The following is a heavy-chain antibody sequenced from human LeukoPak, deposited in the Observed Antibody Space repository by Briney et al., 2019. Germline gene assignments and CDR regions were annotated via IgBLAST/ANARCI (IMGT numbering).Heavy chain of an antibody. D-gene: IGHD1-26*01. V-gene: IGHV3-74*01. CDR2: ISSDGSST. CDR3: ARGLSGNYKFDY. CDR1: GFTFSSYW. Sequence: PGGSLRLSCAASGFTFSSYWMHWVRQAPGKGLVWVSRISSDGSSTSYADSVKGRFTISRDNAKNTLYLQMNSLRAEDTAVYYCARGLSGNYKFDYWGQGTLVTVSS. J-gene: IGHJ4*02.